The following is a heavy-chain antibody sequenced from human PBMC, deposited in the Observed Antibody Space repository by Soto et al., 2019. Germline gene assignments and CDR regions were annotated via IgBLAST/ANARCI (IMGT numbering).Heavy chain of an antibody. CDR3: ARGWHDFWSGYSNWFDP. D-gene: IGHD3-3*01. V-gene: IGHV4-34*01. J-gene: IGHJ5*02. Sequence: SETLSLTCAVYGGSFSGYYWSWIRQPPGKGLEWIGEINHSGSTNYNPSLKSRVTISVDTSKNQFSLKLSSVTAADTAVYYRARGWHDFWSGYSNWFDPWGQGTLVTVSS. CDR2: INHSGST. CDR1: GGSFSGYY.